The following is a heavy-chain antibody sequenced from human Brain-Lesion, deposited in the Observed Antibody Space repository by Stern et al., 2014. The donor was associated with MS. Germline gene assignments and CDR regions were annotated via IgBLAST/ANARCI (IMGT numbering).Heavy chain of an antibody. CDR2: IGGTGGTT. CDR3: AKTDSRGCGGTACVDY. J-gene: IGHJ4*02. CDR1: GFIFSNYA. V-gene: IGHV3-23*04. Sequence: EVQLEESGGGLVQPGGSLRLSCAASGFIFSNYAMNWVRQAPGKGLEWVSTIGGTGGTTFYADSVKGRFTISRDNSKNTLYLQMNSLRVEDTAVYYCAKTDSRGCGGTACVDYWGQGTRVTVSS. D-gene: IGHD4-23*01.